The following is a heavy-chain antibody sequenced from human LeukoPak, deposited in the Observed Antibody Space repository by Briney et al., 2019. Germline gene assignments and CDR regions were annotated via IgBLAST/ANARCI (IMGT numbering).Heavy chain of an antibody. CDR3: ARSVAVAGREDF. Sequence: ETLSLTCTVSGGSISSGDYYWSWIRQPPGKGLEWVSGISGSDGSTFYANSVKGRFSISRDNSKNTLYLQMNSLSADDTATYFCARSVAVAGREDFWGQGTLVTVSS. CDR1: GGSISSGDYY. D-gene: IGHD6-19*01. V-gene: IGHV3-23*01. CDR2: ISGSDGST. J-gene: IGHJ4*02.